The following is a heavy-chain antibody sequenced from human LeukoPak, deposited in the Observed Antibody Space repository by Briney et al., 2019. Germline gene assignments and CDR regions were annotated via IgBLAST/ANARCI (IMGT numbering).Heavy chain of an antibody. D-gene: IGHD3-22*01. V-gene: IGHV1-69*05. CDR3: ARTPNYYDSRGHYY. Sequence: SVKVSCKASGGTFSSYAISWVRQAPGQGLEWMGVIIPIFGTANYAQKFQGRVTITTDESTSTAYMELSSLRSEDTAVYYCARTPNYYDSRGHYYWGQGTLLPVSS. J-gene: IGHJ4*02. CDR1: GGTFSSYA. CDR2: IIPIFGTA.